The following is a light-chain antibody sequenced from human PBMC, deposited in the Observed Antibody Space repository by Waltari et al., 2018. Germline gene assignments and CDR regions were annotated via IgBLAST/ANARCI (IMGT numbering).Light chain of an antibody. CDR2: RSN. CDR3: AAWDDSLSVSYV. V-gene: IGLV1-47*01. CDR1: NSNIGRNS. J-gene: IGLJ1*01. Sequence: QSLLTPPPSASGTPAQRVTISCSGINSNIGRNSVLWYQQHPGTAPNLLIYRSNQRPSGVPDRFSGSKSGTSASLAISGLRSEDEADYYCAAWDDSLSVSYVFGSGTKVTV.